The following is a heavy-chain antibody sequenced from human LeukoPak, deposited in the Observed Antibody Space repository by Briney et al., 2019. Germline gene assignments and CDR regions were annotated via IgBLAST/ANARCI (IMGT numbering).Heavy chain of an antibody. CDR1: GFTFSSYG. Sequence: GGSLRLSCAASGFTFSSYGMHWVRQAPGKGLEWVEFIRYDGSNKYYADSVKGRFTISRDNSKNTLYLQMNRLRADDTAVYYCANAYCGGDCYFLWYWGQGTLVTVSS. CDR3: ANAYCGGDCYFLWY. V-gene: IGHV3-30*02. CDR2: IRYDGSNK. D-gene: IGHD2-21*01. J-gene: IGHJ4*02.